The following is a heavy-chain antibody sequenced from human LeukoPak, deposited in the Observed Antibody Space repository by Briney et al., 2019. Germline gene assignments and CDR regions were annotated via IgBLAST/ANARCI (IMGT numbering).Heavy chain of an antibody. V-gene: IGHV3-74*01. CDR2: ISGDRSST. CDR1: GFTFSSYW. J-gene: IGHJ6*02. Sequence: GGSLRLSCAASGFTFSSYWMHWVRQAPGKGLAWVSRISGDRSSTSYADSVQGRFTISRDNAKNTLYLQMNSLRAEDTAVYYCARNYYYYYGLDVWGQGTPVTVSS. CDR3: ARNYYYYYGLDV.